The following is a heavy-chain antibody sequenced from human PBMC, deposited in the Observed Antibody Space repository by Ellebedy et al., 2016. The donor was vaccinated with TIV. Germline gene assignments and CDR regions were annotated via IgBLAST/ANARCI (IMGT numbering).Heavy chain of an antibody. CDR3: AREGGGYAFDI. Sequence: ASVKVSCKATGYTFTAYYMHWVRQAPGQGLEWMGWMNPNSGNTGYAQKFQGRVTITGDRSKSTVYMELSSLRSEDTAVYYCAREGGGYAFDIWGQGTMVTVSS. CDR2: MNPNSGNT. V-gene: IGHV1-8*03. D-gene: IGHD3-16*01. J-gene: IGHJ3*02. CDR1: GYTFTAYY.